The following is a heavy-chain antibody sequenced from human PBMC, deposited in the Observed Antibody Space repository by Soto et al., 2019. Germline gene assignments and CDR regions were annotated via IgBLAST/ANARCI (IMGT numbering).Heavy chain of an antibody. D-gene: IGHD3-22*01. Sequence: SETLSLTCVVSGYSISSGYYWAWVRQPPGKELEWIGSIYHSGKTYYKPSLRSRVTVSVDTSKNQFSMKLISVTAADTAVYYCARDKRVTMIGGWFDPWGQGTLVTV. J-gene: IGHJ5*02. V-gene: IGHV4-38-2*02. CDR1: GYSISSGYY. CDR3: ARDKRVTMIGGWFDP. CDR2: IYHSGKT.